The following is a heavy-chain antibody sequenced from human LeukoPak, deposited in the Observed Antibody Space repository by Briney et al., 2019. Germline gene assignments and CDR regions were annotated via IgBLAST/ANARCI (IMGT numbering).Heavy chain of an antibody. CDR3: ARDWYCSGGSCYNRFDP. D-gene: IGHD2-15*01. CDR1: GYIFTSYG. V-gene: IGHV1-18*01. CDR2: ISTSNGDS. J-gene: IGHJ5*02. Sequence: ASVKVSFKASGYIFTSYGISWVRQAPGQGLEWMGWISTSNGDSNYAQRIQDRVIMTTDTSTSTAYMELRSLRSDDTAVYYCARDWYCSGGSCYNRFDPWGQGTLVTVSS.